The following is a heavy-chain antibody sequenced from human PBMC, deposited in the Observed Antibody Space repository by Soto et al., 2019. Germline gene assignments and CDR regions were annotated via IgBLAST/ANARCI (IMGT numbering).Heavy chain of an antibody. J-gene: IGHJ3*01. V-gene: IGHV3-13*01. Sequence: GGSLRLSCAASGFTFSSFDMHWVRRPTGKGLEWVSAIGTAGDTYYPGSVKGRFTISRDNAKNSLYLQMNSLRAGDTAVYYCAREARVFGKAFDVWGQGTMVTVSS. CDR2: IGTAGDT. CDR3: AREARVFGKAFDV. CDR1: GFTFSSFD. D-gene: IGHD3-3*01.